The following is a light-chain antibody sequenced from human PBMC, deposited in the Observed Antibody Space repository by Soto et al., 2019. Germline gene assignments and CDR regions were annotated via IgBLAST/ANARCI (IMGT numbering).Light chain of an antibody. CDR2: DVS. CDR3: SSYTSFGV. CDR1: SSDVGGYNY. J-gene: IGLJ2*01. Sequence: QAVLTQPASVSGSPGQSITISCTGTSSDVGGYNYVSWYQQHPGKAPKLMIYDVSNRPSGVSNRFSGSKSGNTASLTISGLQAEDEADYYCSSYTSFGVFGGGTKLTVL. V-gene: IGLV2-14*01.